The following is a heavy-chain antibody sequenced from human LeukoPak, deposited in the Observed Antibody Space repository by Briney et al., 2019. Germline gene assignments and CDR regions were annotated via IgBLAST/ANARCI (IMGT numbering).Heavy chain of an antibody. Sequence: SETLSLTCTVSGGSINSSSYYWGWIRQPPGKGLEWIGSTYYSGSTYYNPSLKSRVTISVDTSKNQFSLRLSSVTAADTAVYYCASRRYYFEYWGQGTLVTVSS. V-gene: IGHV4-39*07. CDR1: GGSINSSSYY. J-gene: IGHJ4*02. CDR2: TYYSGST. D-gene: IGHD4-17*01. CDR3: ASRRYYFEY.